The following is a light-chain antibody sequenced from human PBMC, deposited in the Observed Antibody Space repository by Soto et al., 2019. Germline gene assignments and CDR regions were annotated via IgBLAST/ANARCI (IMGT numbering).Light chain of an antibody. CDR1: QSVSSY. J-gene: IGKJ3*01. CDR2: DAS. CDR3: QQRSNWLVT. Sequence: EIVLTQSPATLSLSPGERATLSCRASQSVSSYLAWYQQKPGQAPRLLIYDASNRATGIPARFSGSGSGTDFPLTISSLEPEDFAVYYCQQRSNWLVTFGPGTKVDIK. V-gene: IGKV3-11*01.